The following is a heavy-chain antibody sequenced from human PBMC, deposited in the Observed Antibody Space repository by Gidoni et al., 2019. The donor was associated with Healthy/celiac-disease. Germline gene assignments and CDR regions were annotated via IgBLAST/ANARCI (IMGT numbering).Heavy chain of an antibody. J-gene: IGHJ4*02. CDR1: GGSISSDY. CDR2: IYYSGST. D-gene: IGHD3-22*01. CDR3: ARDHYYDSSGARGGLDY. V-gene: IGHV4-59*01. Sequence: QVQLQESGPGLVKPSETLSLTCTVSGGSISSDYWSWIRQPPGKGLEWIGYIYYSGSTNYNPSLQSRVTISVDTSKNQFSLKLSSVTAADTAVYYCARDHYYDSSGARGGLDYWGQGTLVTVSS.